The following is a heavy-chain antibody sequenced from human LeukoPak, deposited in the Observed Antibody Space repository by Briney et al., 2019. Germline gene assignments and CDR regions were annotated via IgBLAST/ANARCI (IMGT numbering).Heavy chain of an antibody. CDR2: IRSTGTSI. CDR1: GFTFSYFT. V-gene: IGHV3-48*01. J-gene: IGHJ5*02. D-gene: IGHD2-15*01. Sequence: GGSLRLSCAASGFTFSYFTINWVRQAPGKGLEWVSYIRSTGTSIYYADSVKGRFTISRDNSKNTLYLQMNSLRADDTAVYYCAKTQGYYDAWGQGALVTVSS. CDR3: AKTQGYYDA.